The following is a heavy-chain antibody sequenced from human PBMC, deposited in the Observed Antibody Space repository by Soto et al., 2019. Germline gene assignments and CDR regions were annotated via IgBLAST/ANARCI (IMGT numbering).Heavy chain of an antibody. V-gene: IGHV4-30-2*06. CDR2: IFYSGNT. Sequence: QLQLKESGSGLVRPSQTRSLTGAFSGGSISGGGFSWSWIRRSPGRGWEWIAYIFYSGNTYYNPSLKSRVTISVDRSKNEFSLRLSSVTAADTAVYYCARATFIRKGYYDATDYYYFDYWGQGTLVTVSS. CDR1: GGSISGGGFS. J-gene: IGHJ4*02. D-gene: IGHD3-22*01. CDR3: ARATFIRKGYYDATDYYYFDY.